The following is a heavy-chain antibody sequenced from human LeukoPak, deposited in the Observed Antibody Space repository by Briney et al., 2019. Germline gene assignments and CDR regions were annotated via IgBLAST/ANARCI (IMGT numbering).Heavy chain of an antibody. CDR2: ISYDGSNK. D-gene: IGHD3-3*01. Sequence: GGSLRLSCAASGFTFSSYGMHWVRQAPGKGLEWVAVISYDGSNKYYADSVKGRFTISRDNSKNTLYLQMNSLRADDTAVYYCARDYFCSGLTCDDCFDPWGQGTLVTVSS. V-gene: IGHV3-30*03. CDR1: GFTFSSYG. CDR3: ARDYFCSGLTCDDCFDP. J-gene: IGHJ5*02.